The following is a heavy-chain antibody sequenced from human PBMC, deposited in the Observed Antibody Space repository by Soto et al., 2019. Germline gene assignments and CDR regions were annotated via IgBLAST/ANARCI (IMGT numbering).Heavy chain of an antibody. CDR3: ARPHIRSAWNEDFDF. Sequence: QVQLVESGGGVVQPGRSLRLSCAAFGFTFDDYSMHWVRQAPGKGLEWVAVISYEGSNKYYADSVKRRFTISRDNAKNTLFLEVNRLRTEDSDVYYCARPHIRSAWNEDFDFWGQGTLVTVSS. V-gene: IGHV3-30-3*01. CDR2: ISYEGSNK. D-gene: IGHD1-1*01. CDR1: GFTFDDYS. J-gene: IGHJ3*01.